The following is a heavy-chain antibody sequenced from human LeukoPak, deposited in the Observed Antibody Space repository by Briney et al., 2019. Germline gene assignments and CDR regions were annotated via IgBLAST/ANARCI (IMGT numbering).Heavy chain of an antibody. CDR3: ARDLGIERFDL. CDR1: GGSISSYY. CDR2: IYYYGST. J-gene: IGHJ2*01. V-gene: IGHV4-59*01. D-gene: IGHD3-16*01. Sequence: SETLSLTCTVSGGSISSYYWSWIRQPPGKGLEWIGYIYYYGSTYYNPSLKRRVTISVDTSKNQFSLKLSSVTAADTAVYYCARDLGIERFDLWGRGTLVTVSS.